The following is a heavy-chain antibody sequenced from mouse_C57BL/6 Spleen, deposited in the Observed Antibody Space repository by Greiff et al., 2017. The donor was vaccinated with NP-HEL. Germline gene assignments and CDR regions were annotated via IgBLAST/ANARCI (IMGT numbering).Heavy chain of an antibody. CDR3: ARHYGSSPYWYFDV. D-gene: IGHD1-1*01. CDR1: GYTFTSYW. Sequence: VQLQQSGAELVKPGASVKLSCKASGYTFTSYWMQWVKQRPGQGLEWIGEIDPSDSYTNYNQKFKGKATLTVDTSSSTAYMQLSSLTSEDSAVYYCARHYGSSPYWYFDVWGTGTTVTVSS. CDR2: IDPSDSYT. J-gene: IGHJ1*03. V-gene: IGHV1-50*01.